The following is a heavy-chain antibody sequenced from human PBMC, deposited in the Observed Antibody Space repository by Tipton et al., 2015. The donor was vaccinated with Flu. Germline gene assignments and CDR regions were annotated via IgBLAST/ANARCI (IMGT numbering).Heavy chain of an antibody. Sequence: QLVQSGAEVKKPGASVKVSCKASGYTFTSYGISWVRQAPGQGLEWMGWISAYNGNTNYAQKLQGRVTMTTDTSTSTAYMELRSLGSDVTALYYCARDAITIFGVVMGYYGMDVWGQGTTVTVSS. V-gene: IGHV1-18*01. CDR3: ARDAITIFGVVMGYYGMDV. D-gene: IGHD3-3*01. CDR2: ISAYNGNT. J-gene: IGHJ6*02. CDR1: GYTFTSYG.